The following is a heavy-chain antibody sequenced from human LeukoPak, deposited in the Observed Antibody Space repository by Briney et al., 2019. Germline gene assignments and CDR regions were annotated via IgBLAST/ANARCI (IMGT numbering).Heavy chain of an antibody. J-gene: IGHJ6*02. CDR3: ARERFWSGYDYYGMDV. D-gene: IGHD3-3*01. CDR2: ISSSSSYT. V-gene: IGHV3-11*06. Sequence: GGSLRLSCAASGFTFSDYYMSWIRQAPGKGLEWVSYISSSSSYTNYADSVKGRFTISRDNAKNSLYLQMNSLRAEDTAVYYCARERFWSGYDYYGMDVWGQGTTVTVSS. CDR1: GFTFSDYY.